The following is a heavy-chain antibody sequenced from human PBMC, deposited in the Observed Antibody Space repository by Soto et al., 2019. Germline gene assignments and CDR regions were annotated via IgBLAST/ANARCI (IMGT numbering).Heavy chain of an antibody. CDR3: VRDSGSFGSSYFDN. CDR1: GFTFSTYA. Sequence: GGSLRLSCSASGFTFSTYAMHWVRQAPGKGLEYISGISSNGGSTYYADSVKGRFTNSRDNSKNTLYLQLSSLRAEDTAVYYCVRDSGSFGSSYFDNWGVGTVVTVSS. J-gene: IGHJ4*02. V-gene: IGHV3-64D*06. CDR2: ISSNGGST. D-gene: IGHD1-26*01.